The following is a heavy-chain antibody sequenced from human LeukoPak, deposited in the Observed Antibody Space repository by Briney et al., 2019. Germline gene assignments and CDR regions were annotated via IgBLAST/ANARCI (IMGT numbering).Heavy chain of an antibody. J-gene: IGHJ3*02. CDR1: GFTFSSYA. CDR3: AKDRSIAVAGPPDGFDI. D-gene: IGHD6-19*01. V-gene: IGHV3-23*01. Sequence: PGGSLRLSCAASGFTFSSYAMSWVRQAPGKGLEWVSAISVSGGSTYYADSVRGRFTISRDNSKNTLYLQMNSLRAEDTAVYYCAKDRSIAVAGPPDGFDIWGQGTMVTVSS. CDR2: ISVSGGST.